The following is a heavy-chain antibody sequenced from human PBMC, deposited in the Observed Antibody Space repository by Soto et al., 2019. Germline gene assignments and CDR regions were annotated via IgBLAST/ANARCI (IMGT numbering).Heavy chain of an antibody. CDR1: GFTFSSYA. V-gene: IGHV3-23*01. Sequence: GGSLRLSCAASGFTFSSYAMSWVRQAPGKGLEWVSAISGGGGSTYYADSVKGRFTISRDNSKNTLYLQMNSLRAEDTAVYYCANQPYYYDSSGYYPLGYYYYGMDVWGQGTTVTVSS. CDR2: ISGGGGST. J-gene: IGHJ6*02. D-gene: IGHD3-22*01. CDR3: ANQPYYYDSSGYYPLGYYYYGMDV.